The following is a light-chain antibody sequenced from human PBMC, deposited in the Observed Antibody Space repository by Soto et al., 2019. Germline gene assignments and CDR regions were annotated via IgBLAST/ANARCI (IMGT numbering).Light chain of an antibody. CDR3: QQYGNSPWT. CDR1: QTVSNSY. J-gene: IGKJ1*01. V-gene: IGKV3-20*01. CDR2: AAS. Sequence: ETVLTQSPGTLSMSPGERATLSCRASQTVSNSYVSWYQHKPGQTPRVVIYAASSRTPGIPDRFSGSGYGTEFTLTISRLEPEDLAVYYCQQYGNSPWTFGQGTKVEI.